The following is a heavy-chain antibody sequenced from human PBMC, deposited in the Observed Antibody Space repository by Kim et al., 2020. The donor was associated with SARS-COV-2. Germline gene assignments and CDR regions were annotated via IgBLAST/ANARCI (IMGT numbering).Heavy chain of an antibody. D-gene: IGHD6-13*01. CDR2: ISAYNGNT. CDR1: GYTFTSYG. Sequence: ASVKVSCKASGYTFTSYGISWVRQAPGQGLEWMGWISAYNGNTNYAQKLQGRVTMTTDTSTSTAYMELRSLRSDDTAVYYCARDQGAGAYSSSWYVPDYWGQGTLVTVSS. J-gene: IGHJ4*02. V-gene: IGHV1-18*01. CDR3: ARDQGAGAYSSSWYVPDY.